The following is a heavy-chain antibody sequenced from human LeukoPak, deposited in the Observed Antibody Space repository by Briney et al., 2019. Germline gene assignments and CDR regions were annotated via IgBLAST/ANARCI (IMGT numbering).Heavy chain of an antibody. J-gene: IGHJ4*02. Sequence: GRSLILSCAASGFTFDDYAMHWVRQAPGKGLEWVSGISWNSGSIGYADSVKGRFTISRDNAKNTLYLQMNSLRVEDTAVYYCVGYYGIDYWGQGTLVTVSS. CDR2: ISWNSGSI. CDR3: VGYYGIDY. CDR1: GFTFDDYA. V-gene: IGHV3-9*01. D-gene: IGHD3-10*01.